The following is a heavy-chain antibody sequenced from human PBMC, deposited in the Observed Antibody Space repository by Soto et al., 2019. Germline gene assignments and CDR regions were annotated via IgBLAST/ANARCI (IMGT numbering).Heavy chain of an antibody. V-gene: IGHV3-49*03. CDR3: TRASSGMLNYYFDY. J-gene: IGHJ4*02. D-gene: IGHD3-10*01. CDR1: GFTFGDYA. Sequence: EVQLVESGGGLVQPGRSLRLSCTASGFTFGDYAMSWFRQAPGKGLEWVGFIRSKAYGGTTEYAASVKGRFTISRDDSKSIAYLQMNSLKTEDTAVYYCTRASSGMLNYYFDYWGQGTLVTVSS. CDR2: IRSKAYGGTT.